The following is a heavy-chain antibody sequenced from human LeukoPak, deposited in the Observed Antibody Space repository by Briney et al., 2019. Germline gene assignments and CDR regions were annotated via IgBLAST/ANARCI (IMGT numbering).Heavy chain of an antibody. CDR2: IIEKGNA. V-gene: IGHV4-34*01. CDR1: GGSFSSYS. J-gene: IGHJ2*01. CDR3: ARGYYPPRWYFDL. D-gene: IGHD3-10*01. Sequence: SETLSLTRALYGGSFSSYSWSWTWIRQTPEKWLEWIGEIIEKGNANYNPSLKSRVTIDLDTSKNQFSLKLTSMTAADTAMYYCARGYYPPRWYFDLWGRGTLVTVSS.